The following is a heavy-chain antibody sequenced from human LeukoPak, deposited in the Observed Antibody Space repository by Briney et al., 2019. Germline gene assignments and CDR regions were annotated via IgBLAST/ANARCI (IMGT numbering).Heavy chain of an antibody. CDR1: GFTFSSYG. CDR2: ISYDGSNK. D-gene: IGHD6-19*01. CDR3: AKAVAGFDY. J-gene: IGHJ4*02. V-gene: IGHV3-30*18. Sequence: GGSLRLSCAASGFTFSSYGMHWVRQAPGKGLEWVAVISYDGSNKYYADSVKGRFTISRDNSKNTLYLQMNSLRAEDAAVYYCAKAVAGFDYWGQGTLVTVSS.